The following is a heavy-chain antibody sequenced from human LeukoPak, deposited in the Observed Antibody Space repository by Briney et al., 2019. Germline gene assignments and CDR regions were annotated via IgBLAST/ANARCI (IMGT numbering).Heavy chain of an antibody. CDR1: GFTFSSYA. J-gene: IGHJ6*02. D-gene: IGHD2-21*02. Sequence: PGGSLRLSCAASGFTFSSYAMSWVRQAPGKGLEWVSAISGSGGSTYYADSVKGRFTISRDNSKNTLYLQMNSLRAEDTAVYYCAKDQVVVVTDGRYGMDVWGQGTTVTVSS. V-gene: IGHV3-23*01. CDR2: ISGSGGST. CDR3: AKDQVVVVTDGRYGMDV.